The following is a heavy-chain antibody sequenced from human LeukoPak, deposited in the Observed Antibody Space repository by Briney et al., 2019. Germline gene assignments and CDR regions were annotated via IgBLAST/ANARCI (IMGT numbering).Heavy chain of an antibody. CDR3: ARDAGGAPFDY. J-gene: IGHJ4*02. CDR2: ISYDGSNK. V-gene: IGHV3-30-3*01. CDR1: RFTFSSYA. D-gene: IGHD3-16*01. Sequence: GGSLRLSCSASRFTFSSYAMHWVRQAPGKGLEWVAVISYDGSNKYYADSVKGRFTISRDNSKNTLYLQMNSLRAEDTAVYYCARDAGGAPFDYWGQGTLVTVSS.